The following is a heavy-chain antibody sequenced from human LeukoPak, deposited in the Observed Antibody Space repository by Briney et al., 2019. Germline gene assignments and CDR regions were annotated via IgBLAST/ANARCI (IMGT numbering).Heavy chain of an antibody. D-gene: IGHD1-14*01. J-gene: IGHJ4*02. CDR2: IWYDGSNK. Sequence: GGSLRLSCAASGFTFRSYGMHWVRQAPGKGLEWVAVIWYDGSNKDYADSVKGRFTISRDNSKNTLNLQMNSLRAEDTAVYYCVREWYGFDYWGQGTLVTVSS. CDR3: VREWYGFDY. V-gene: IGHV3-33*01. CDR1: GFTFRSYG.